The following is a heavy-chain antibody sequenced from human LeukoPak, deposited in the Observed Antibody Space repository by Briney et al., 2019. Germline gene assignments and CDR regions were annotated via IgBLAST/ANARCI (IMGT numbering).Heavy chain of an antibody. CDR2: ISGYNGNT. J-gene: IGHJ4*02. Sequence: GASVKVSCKAPGYIFITHGISWVRQAPGQGLEWMGWISGYNGNTNCAQKLQDRVTMTIDTSTSTAYMELRGLRSDDTAVYYCAGQVDNTMALPDFWGRGTLVTVSS. V-gene: IGHV1-18*04. CDR3: AGQVDNTMALPDF. D-gene: IGHD3-10*01. CDR1: GYIFITHG.